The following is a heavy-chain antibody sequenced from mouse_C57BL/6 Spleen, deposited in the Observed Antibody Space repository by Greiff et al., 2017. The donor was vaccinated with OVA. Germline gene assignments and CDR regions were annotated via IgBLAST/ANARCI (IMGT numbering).Heavy chain of an antibody. Sequence: EVHLVESEGGLVQPGRSMKLSCTASGFTFSDYYMAWVRQVPEKGLEWVANINYDGSSTYYLDSLKSRFIISRDNAKNILYLQMSSLKSEDTATYYCARHYYGSSYEFAYWGQGTLVTVSA. CDR2: INYDGSST. CDR1: GFTFSDYY. CDR3: ARHYYGSSYEFAY. D-gene: IGHD1-1*01. V-gene: IGHV5-16*01. J-gene: IGHJ3*01.